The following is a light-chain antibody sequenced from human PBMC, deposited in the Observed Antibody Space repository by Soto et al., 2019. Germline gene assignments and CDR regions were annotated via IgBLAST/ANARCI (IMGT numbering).Light chain of an antibody. CDR2: DAS. V-gene: IGKV3-11*01. J-gene: IGKJ4*01. CDR1: QSVITS. Sequence: IMLTQSPSTLSLSPGERATLSCRASQSVITSLAWYQQKPGQAPRLLVYDASNRATGIPTRFSGSGSGTDFTFSVSNLEPEDFAVYYCQQHITWPLTFGGGTKVDIK. CDR3: QQHITWPLT.